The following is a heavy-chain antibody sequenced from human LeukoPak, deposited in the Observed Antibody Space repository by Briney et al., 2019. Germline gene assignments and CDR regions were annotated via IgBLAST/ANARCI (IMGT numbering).Heavy chain of an antibody. CDR2: IYYSGST. CDR1: GGSISNYY. V-gene: IGHV4-59*12. CDR3: ARASGVNWFDP. Sequence: SETLSLTCTVSGGSISNYYWSWIRQPPGKGLEWIGYIYYSGSTNYNPSLKSRVTISVDTSKNQFSLKLSSVTAADTAVYYCARASGVNWFDPWGQGTLVTVSS. D-gene: IGHD3-10*01. J-gene: IGHJ5*02.